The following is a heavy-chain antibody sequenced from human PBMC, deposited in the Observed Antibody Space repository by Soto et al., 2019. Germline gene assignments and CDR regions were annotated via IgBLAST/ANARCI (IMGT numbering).Heavy chain of an antibody. J-gene: IGHJ4*02. Sequence: QVQLVESGGGVVQPGRSLRLSCAASGFTFSSFTMHWVRQAPGKGLEWVAVISYDENNRYYADSVKGRFTISRDNSKNTLYLHMNSLRAEDTAVYYCARSIAVAGTPEFDYWGQGTLVTVSS. D-gene: IGHD6-19*01. CDR3: ARSIAVAGTPEFDY. CDR1: GFTFSSFT. CDR2: ISYDENNR. V-gene: IGHV3-30-3*01.